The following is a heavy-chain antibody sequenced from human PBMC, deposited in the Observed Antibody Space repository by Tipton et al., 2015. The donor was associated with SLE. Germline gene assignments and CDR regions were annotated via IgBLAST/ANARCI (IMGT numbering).Heavy chain of an antibody. Sequence: SLRLSCAASGFIFDDYGMSWVRQVPGKGLEWVSGINWNGDTTGYADSVKGRFTISRDNSKNTLYLQMNSLRAEDTAVYYCAREGRLYYFDYWGQGTLVTVSS. V-gene: IGHV3-20*04. CDR2: INWNGDTT. CDR1: GFIFDDYG. J-gene: IGHJ4*02. CDR3: AREGRLYYFDY.